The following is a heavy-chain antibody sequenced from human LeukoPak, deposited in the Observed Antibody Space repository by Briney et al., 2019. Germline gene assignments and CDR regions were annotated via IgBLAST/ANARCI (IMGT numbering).Heavy chain of an antibody. J-gene: IGHJ4*02. Sequence: PGGSLRLSGSASGFTFSSYAMNLVSQGPGKWLEWVSSISIASSYIDYTNSVNGRITSSRDNAKNSLYLQMNSLRAEDTAVYYCARGAYYNILTGFRGRILGFDYWGQGTLVTVSS. CDR2: ISIASSYI. CDR3: ARGAYYNILTGFRGRILGFDY. V-gene: IGHV3-21*01. CDR1: GFTFSSYA. D-gene: IGHD3-9*01.